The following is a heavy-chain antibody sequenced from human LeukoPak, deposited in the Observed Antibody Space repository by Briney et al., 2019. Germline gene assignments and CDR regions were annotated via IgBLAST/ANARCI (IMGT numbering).Heavy chain of an antibody. Sequence: PGGSLRPSCAASGFTFSNDRMHWVRQAPGKGLVWVAHINDDGSSTNYADSVKGRFTISRDNAKNTLYVQMNNLRADDTAVYFCARETLYADYVFEPWGQGTLVTVSS. CDR3: ARETLYADYVFEP. V-gene: IGHV3-74*01. CDR2: INDDGSST. D-gene: IGHD4-17*01. J-gene: IGHJ5*02. CDR1: GFTFSNDR.